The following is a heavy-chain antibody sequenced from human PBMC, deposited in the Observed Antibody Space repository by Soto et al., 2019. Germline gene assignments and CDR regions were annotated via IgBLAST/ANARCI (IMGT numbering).Heavy chain of an antibody. J-gene: IGHJ6*02. CDR1: GGAFSGYY. CDR3: ARASMFRPYYYYYGMDV. D-gene: IGHD3-10*02. CDR2: INHSGST. Sequence: PAETLALTCAVYGGAFSGYYGSWIRQPPGKGLEWIGEINHSGSTNYNPSLKSRVTISVDTSKNQFSLKLSSVTAADTAVYYCARASMFRPYYYYYGMDVRSQGTTVTVSS. V-gene: IGHV4-34*01.